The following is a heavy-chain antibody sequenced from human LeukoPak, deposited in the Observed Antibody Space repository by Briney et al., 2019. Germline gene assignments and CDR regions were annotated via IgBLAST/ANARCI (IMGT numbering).Heavy chain of an antibody. J-gene: IGHJ4*02. CDR2: IYYSGST. CDR1: GVSISSSSYY. D-gene: IGHD5-18*01. CDR3: ARQVDTAMAMYYFDY. V-gene: IGHV4-39*01. Sequence: KPSETLSLTCTVSGVSISSSSYYWGWIRQPPGKGLEWIGSIYYSGSTYYNRTLKSRVTISVDTSKKQFSLKLSSVNAAATGVYYCARQVDTAMAMYYFDYWGQGTLVTVSS.